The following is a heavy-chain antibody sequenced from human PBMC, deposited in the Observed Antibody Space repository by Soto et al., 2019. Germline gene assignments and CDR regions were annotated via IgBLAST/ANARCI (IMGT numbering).Heavy chain of an antibody. J-gene: IGHJ5*02. V-gene: IGHV1-2*02. CDR1: GYTFTAYY. Sequence: QVQLVQSGAEVKRPGASVKVSCKPSGYTFTAYYLHWVRQAPGQGLEWMGWINPNSGGTNYAQKFQGSVTMTRDTSISTAYMELSGLRSDDTAMYYCAITYDSSGQPSHYFDPWGQGTLVTVSS. CDR3: AITYDSSGQPSHYFDP. CDR2: INPNSGGT. D-gene: IGHD3-22*01.